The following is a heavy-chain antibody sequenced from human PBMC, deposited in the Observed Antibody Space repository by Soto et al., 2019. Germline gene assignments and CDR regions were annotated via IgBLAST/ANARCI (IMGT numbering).Heavy chain of an antibody. CDR2: IYYSGST. V-gene: IGHV4-31*03. D-gene: IGHD6-13*01. Sequence: SETLSLTCTVSGGSISSGGYYWSWIRQHPGKGLEWIGYIYYSGSTYYNPSLKSRVTISVDTSKNQFSLKLSSVTAADTAVYYCARDLVAAAGTFDYWGQGTLVTVSS. CDR3: ARDLVAAAGTFDY. CDR1: GGSISSGGYY. J-gene: IGHJ4*02.